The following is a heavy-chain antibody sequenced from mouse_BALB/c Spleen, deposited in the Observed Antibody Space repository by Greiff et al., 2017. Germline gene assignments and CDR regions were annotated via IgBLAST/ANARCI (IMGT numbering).Heavy chain of an antibody. CDR1: GYTFTDYA. CDR2: ISTYYGDA. Sequence: QVQLKQSGAELVRPGVSVKISCKGSGYTFTDYAMHWVKQSHAKSLEWIGVISTYYGDASYNQKFKGKATLTVDKSSSTAYMELRSLTSEDTAVYYCARLRYDGYYPYYFEYWGQGTTLTVSS. D-gene: IGHD2-3*01. CDR3: ARLRYDGYYPYYFEY. J-gene: IGHJ2*01. V-gene: IGHV1S137*01.